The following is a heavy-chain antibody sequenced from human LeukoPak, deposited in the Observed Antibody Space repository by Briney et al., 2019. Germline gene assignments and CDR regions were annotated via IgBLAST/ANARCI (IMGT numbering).Heavy chain of an antibody. Sequence: QSRGSLRLSCAASGFTFSSYGMHWVRQAPGKGLEWVAVISYDGSNKYYADSVKGRFTISRDNSKNTLYLQMNSLRAEDTAVYYCAKGLGYCSSTSCYTGLDYWGQGTLVTVSS. V-gene: IGHV3-30*18. CDR1: GFTFSSYG. J-gene: IGHJ4*02. D-gene: IGHD2-2*02. CDR3: AKGLGYCSSTSCYTGLDY. CDR2: ISYDGSNK.